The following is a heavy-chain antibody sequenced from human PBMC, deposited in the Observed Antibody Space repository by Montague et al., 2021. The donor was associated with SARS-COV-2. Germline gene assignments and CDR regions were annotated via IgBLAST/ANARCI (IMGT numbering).Heavy chain of an antibody. D-gene: IGHD4-17*01. CDR1: EFISYSYG. J-gene: IGHJ2*01. V-gene: IGHV3-33*01. Sequence: SLRLSCAPSEFISYSYGMHWVRQAPGKGLAGVAVIWYDGTNKYYADSVKGRLTNSRDHSKNTMYLQMNSLRAEDTAVYYCALSLVTTEGYFDVWGRGTLVSVSS. CDR2: IWYDGTNK. CDR3: ALSLVTTEGYFDV.